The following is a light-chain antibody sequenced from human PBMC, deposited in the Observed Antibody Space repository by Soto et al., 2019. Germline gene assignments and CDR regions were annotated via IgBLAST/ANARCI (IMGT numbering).Light chain of an antibody. CDR2: GAS. V-gene: IGKV3-20*01. CDR3: QQYGSSPWT. Sequence: EIVLTQSPGTLSMSPGERATLSCRASRSVSSSFLAWYQQKPGQAPRLLIYGASSRATGIPDRFSGSGSGTDFTLTISRLEPEEFAVFYCQQYGSSPWTFGNGTKVDI. CDR1: RSVSSSF. J-gene: IGKJ1*01.